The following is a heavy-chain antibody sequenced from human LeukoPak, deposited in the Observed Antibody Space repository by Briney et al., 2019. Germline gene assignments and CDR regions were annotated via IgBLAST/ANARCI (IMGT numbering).Heavy chain of an antibody. J-gene: IGHJ6*02. CDR2: TSSDGSNK. V-gene: IGHV3-30*18. D-gene: IGHD4-17*01. CDR1: GFTFSRYG. CDR3: AKERVNGDYVYYYYGMDV. Sequence: GRSLRLSCAASGFTFSRYGMHWVRQAPGKGLAWVPVTSSDGSNKHYADSVKGRFAISRDNSKNTLYLQMNSLRAEDTGVFYCAKERVNGDYVYYYYGMDVWGQGTTVTVS.